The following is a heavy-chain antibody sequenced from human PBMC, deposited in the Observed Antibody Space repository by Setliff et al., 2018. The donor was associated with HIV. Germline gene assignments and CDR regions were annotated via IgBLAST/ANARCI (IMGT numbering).Heavy chain of an antibody. V-gene: IGHV3-64*02. CDR2: ISTDGYHT. CDR3: ARDYNYIFDS. D-gene: IGHD3-22*01. J-gene: IGHJ4*02. CDR1: GFTFTIYT. Sequence: GGSLRLSCAASGFTFTIYTMNWVRQAPGKGLEYVSAISTDGYHTYYADSVQGRFTISRDNAKDSLYLEMNSLRAEDTAIYYCARDYNYIFDSWGQGVLVTVSS.